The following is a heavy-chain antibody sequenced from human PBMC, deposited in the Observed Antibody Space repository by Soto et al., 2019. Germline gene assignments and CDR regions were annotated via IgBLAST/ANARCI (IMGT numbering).Heavy chain of an antibody. Sequence: AGGALRLSCAASGFTFSSYCMHWVRQAPGKGVAWVEVIWYDGSNKYYADSVKGRFTISRDNSKNTLYLQMNSLRAEDTAVYYCARGEYYYDSSGYRPDYWGQGTLVTVSS. V-gene: IGHV3-33*01. D-gene: IGHD3-22*01. CDR3: ARGEYYYDSSGYRPDY. CDR1: GFTFSSYC. J-gene: IGHJ4*02. CDR2: IWYDGSNK.